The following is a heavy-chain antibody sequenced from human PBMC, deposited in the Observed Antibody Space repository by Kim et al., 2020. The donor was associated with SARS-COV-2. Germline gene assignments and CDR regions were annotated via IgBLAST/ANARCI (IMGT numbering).Heavy chain of an antibody. CDR1: GGSISSSSYY. Sequence: SETLSLTCTVSGGSISSSSYYWGWIRQPPGKGLEWIGSIYYSGSTYYNPSLKSRVTISVDTSKNQFSLKLSSVTAADTAVYYCVRAHGLRYFDWLYSGGMDVWGQGTTVTVSS. J-gene: IGHJ6*02. V-gene: IGHV4-39*01. CDR2: IYYSGST. CDR3: VRAHGLRYFDWLYSGGMDV. D-gene: IGHD3-9*01.